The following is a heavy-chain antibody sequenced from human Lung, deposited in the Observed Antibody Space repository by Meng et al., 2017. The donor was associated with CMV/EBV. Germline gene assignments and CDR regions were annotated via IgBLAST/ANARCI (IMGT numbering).Heavy chain of an antibody. CDR3: AKPRSGFVVVPAAIDS. J-gene: IGHJ4*02. Sequence: SCAASGFPFSDHAMHWVRQAPGKGLEWVALMSYDGSKTFYADFVKGRFTISRDNSRNTLYLQMSGLRTDDTAVYYCAKPRSGFVVVPAAIDSWGQGTLVTVSS. CDR2: MSYDGSKT. CDR1: GFPFSDHA. D-gene: IGHD2-2*01. V-gene: IGHV3-30*04.